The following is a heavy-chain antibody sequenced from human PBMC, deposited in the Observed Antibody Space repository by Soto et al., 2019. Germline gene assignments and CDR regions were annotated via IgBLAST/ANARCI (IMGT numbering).Heavy chain of an antibody. J-gene: IGHJ4*02. CDR2: ISAYNGNT. Sequence: ASVKVSCKASGYTFTSYGISWVRQAPGQGLEWMGWISAYNGNTNYAQKLQGRVTMTTDTSTSTAYMELRSLRSDDTAVYYCARTTITAFGYSYGYDFDYWGQGTLVTVSS. D-gene: IGHD5-18*01. CDR1: GYTFTSYG. V-gene: IGHV1-18*01. CDR3: ARTTITAFGYSYGYDFDY.